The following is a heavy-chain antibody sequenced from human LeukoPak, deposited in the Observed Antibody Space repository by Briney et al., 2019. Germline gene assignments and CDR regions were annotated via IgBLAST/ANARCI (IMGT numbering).Heavy chain of an antibody. CDR3: ARDLIPLGYCSSTSCYTPAV. CDR2: ISGSGGTT. D-gene: IGHD2-2*02. J-gene: IGHJ6*04. V-gene: IGHV3-23*01. Sequence: GGSLRLSCAASGFTFSSYAMSWVRQAQGKGRGWVSAISGSGGTTYYADSVKGRFTISRDNSKNTLYLQMNSLRAEDTAVYYCARDLIPLGYCSSTSCYTPAVWGKGTTVTVSS. CDR1: GFTFSSYA.